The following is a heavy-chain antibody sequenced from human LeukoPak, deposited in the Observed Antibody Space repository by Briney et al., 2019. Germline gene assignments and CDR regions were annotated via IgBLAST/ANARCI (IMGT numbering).Heavy chain of an antibody. CDR3: AKDYYDILTGWVPLDWFDP. V-gene: IGHV3-23*01. D-gene: IGHD3-9*01. Sequence: PGGSLRLSCAASGFTFSSYGMSWVRQAPGKGLEWVSAISGSGGSTYYADSVKGRFTISRDNSKNTLYLQMNSLRAEDTAVYYCAKDYYDILTGWVPLDWFDPWGQGTLVTVSS. CDR1: GFTFSSYG. J-gene: IGHJ5*02. CDR2: ISGSGGST.